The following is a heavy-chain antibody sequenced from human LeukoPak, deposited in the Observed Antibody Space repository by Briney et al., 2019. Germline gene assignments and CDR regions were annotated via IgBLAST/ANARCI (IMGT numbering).Heavy chain of an antibody. Sequence: PSQTLSLTCTVSGGSISSGSYYWSWIRQPAGKGLEWIGRIYTSGSTNYNPSLKSRVTISVDTSKNQFSLKLSSVTAADTAVYYCARGHYYDSSGYYSTGASDIWGQGTMVTVSS. V-gene: IGHV4-61*02. D-gene: IGHD3-22*01. J-gene: IGHJ3*02. CDR3: ARGHYYDSSGYYSTGASDI. CDR1: GGSISSGSYY. CDR2: IYTSGST.